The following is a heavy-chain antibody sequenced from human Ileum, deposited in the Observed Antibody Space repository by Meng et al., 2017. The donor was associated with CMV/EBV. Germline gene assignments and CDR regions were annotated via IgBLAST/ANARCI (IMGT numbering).Heavy chain of an antibody. J-gene: IGHJ6*02. Sequence: LRLSCTVSGDPSSSGGYYWSWIRQLPGKGLEWIGYIYYSGGTYYNPSLKSRVTISLDTFKQFSLRLSSVTAADTAVYYCARDKGMYGMDVWGQGTTVTVSS. CDR3: ARDKGMYGMDV. V-gene: IGHV4-31*03. CDR1: GDPSSSGGYY. CDR2: IYYSGGT.